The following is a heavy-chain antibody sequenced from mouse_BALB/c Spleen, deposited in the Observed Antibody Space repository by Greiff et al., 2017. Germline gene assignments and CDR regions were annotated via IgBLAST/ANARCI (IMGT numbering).Heavy chain of an antibody. V-gene: IGHV14-3*02. J-gene: IGHJ2*01. Sequence: VQLKESGAELVKPGASVKLSCTASGFNIKDTYMHWVKQRPEQGLEWIGRIDPANGNTKYDPKFQGKATITADTSSNTAYLQLSSLTSEDTAVYYCAREGGGYYGFDYWGEGTTLTVSS. CDR1: GFNIKDTY. CDR2: IDPANGNT. D-gene: IGHD2-3*01. CDR3: AREGGGYYGFDY.